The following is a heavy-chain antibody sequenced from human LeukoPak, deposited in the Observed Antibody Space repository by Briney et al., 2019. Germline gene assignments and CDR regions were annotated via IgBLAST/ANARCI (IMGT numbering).Heavy chain of an antibody. CDR3: AREGTAAAGFDY. CDR2: IYSDGST. Sequence: GGSLRLSCAASGFTVSSNYMSWVRQAPRKGLEWVSVIYSDGSTYYADPVKGRFTISRDNSKNTLYLQMNSLRAEDTAVYYCAREGTAAAGFDYWGQGTLVTVSS. CDR1: GFTVSSNY. J-gene: IGHJ4*02. V-gene: IGHV3-53*01. D-gene: IGHD6-13*01.